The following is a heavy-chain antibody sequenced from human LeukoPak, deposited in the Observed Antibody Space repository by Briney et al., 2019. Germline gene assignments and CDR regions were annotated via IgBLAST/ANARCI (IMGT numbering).Heavy chain of an antibody. Sequence: ASVKVSCKASGGTFSSYAISWVRQAPGQGLEWMGWVSAYNGNTNYAQKFQGRVTMTTDTSTSTAYMELRTLRSDDTAVYYCARDRQYFDSWGQGTLVTVSS. CDR1: GGTFSSYA. CDR2: VSAYNGNT. V-gene: IGHV1-18*01. CDR3: ARDRQYFDS. J-gene: IGHJ4*02.